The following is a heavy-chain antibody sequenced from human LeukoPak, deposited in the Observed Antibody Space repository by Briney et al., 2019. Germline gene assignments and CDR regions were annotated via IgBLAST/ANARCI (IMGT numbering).Heavy chain of an antibody. CDR1: GFTLSSYA. V-gene: IGHV3-23*01. Sequence: GGSLRLSCAASGFTLSSYAMSWVRQAPGKGLEWVSGISGRGDRSYYANSVEGRFTMSRDNFKNTLYLQMNSLRVEDTAIYYCAKVLDDYVWGSYRYPENWCDPWGQGTLVTVSS. D-gene: IGHD3-16*02. J-gene: IGHJ5*02. CDR2: ISGRGDRS. CDR3: AKVLDDYVWGSYRYPENWCDP.